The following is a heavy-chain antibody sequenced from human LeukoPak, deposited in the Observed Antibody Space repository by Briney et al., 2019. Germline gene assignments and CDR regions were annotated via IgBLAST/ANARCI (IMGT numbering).Heavy chain of an antibody. CDR1: GGSISSYY. Sequence: SSETLTLTCTVSGGSISSYYWSWTRQPPGKGLEWIGYIYYSGSTNYNPSLKSRVTISVDTSKNQFSLKLSSVTAADTAVYYCARERSTYSGSLGTLDYWGQGTLVTVSS. CDR3: ARERSTYSGSLGTLDY. V-gene: IGHV4-59*01. CDR2: IYYSGST. J-gene: IGHJ4*02. D-gene: IGHD1-26*01.